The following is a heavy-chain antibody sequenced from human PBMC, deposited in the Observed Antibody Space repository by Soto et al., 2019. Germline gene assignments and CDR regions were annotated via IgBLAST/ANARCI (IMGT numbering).Heavy chain of an antibody. Sequence: ASVKVSCKASGYTFTGYYMHWVRQAPGQGLEWMGWINPTSGGTNYAQKFQGRVTMTRDTSISTAYMELSRLRSDDTAVYYCATPLWFGETAFDIWGQGTMVTVS. CDR2: INPTSGGT. D-gene: IGHD3-10*01. J-gene: IGHJ3*02. V-gene: IGHV1-2*02. CDR1: GYTFTGYY. CDR3: ATPLWFGETAFDI.